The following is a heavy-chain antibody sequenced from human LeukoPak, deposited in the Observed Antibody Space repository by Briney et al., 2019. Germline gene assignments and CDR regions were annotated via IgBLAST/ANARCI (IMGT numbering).Heavy chain of an antibody. CDR3: ARVYRRGIVVVPAAPVGWFDP. Sequence: SETLSLTCAVYGGSFSGYYWSWIRQPPGKGLEWIGEINHSGSTNYNPSLKSRVTISVDTSKNQFSLKLSSVTAADTAVYYCARVYRRGIVVVPAAPVGWFDPWGQGTLVTVSS. CDR1: GGSFSGYY. J-gene: IGHJ5*02. D-gene: IGHD2-2*01. CDR2: INHSGST. V-gene: IGHV4-34*01.